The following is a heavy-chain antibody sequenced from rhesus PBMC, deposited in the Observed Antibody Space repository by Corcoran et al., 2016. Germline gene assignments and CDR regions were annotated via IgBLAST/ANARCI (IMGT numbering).Heavy chain of an antibody. CDR2: ISGSGGNT. D-gene: IGHD4-4*01. CDR3: ARGVDYSSSPKGAFDF. V-gene: IGHV4-173*01. Sequence: QLQLQESGPGLVKPSETLSLSCAFSGGSISSNYWRWIRQPPGRGRVGIGRISGSGGNTDYNPSLKSRVTISTDTSENQVSLKVTSVTAADTAVYYCARGVDYSSSPKGAFDFWGQGLRVTVSS. J-gene: IGHJ3*01. CDR1: GGSISSNY.